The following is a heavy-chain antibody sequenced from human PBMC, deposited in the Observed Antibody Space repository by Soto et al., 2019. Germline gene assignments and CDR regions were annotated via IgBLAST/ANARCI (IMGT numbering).Heavy chain of an antibody. J-gene: IGHJ4*02. CDR3: ARNLRYYDILAGLAY. CDR1: VCTFSNYY. CDR2: INPNGGSS. D-gene: IGHD3-9*01. V-gene: IGHV1-46*01. Sequence: KGAGASVKVSCQASVCTFSNYYVHWVGQAPVQGLEWMVLINPNGGSSTYAQKFQGRVTMTRDTSTTTVYMELSSLRSEDSAVYYCARNLRYYDILAGLAYWGQGTLVPVSS.